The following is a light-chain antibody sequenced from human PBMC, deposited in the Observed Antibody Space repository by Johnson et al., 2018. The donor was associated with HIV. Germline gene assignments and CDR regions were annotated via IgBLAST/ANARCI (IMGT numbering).Light chain of an antibody. J-gene: IGLJ1*01. CDR1: SSNIVTNF. Sequence: QSVLTQPPSVSAAPGQKVTISCSGSSSNIVTNFVSWYQQFPGAAPKLLIYENNKRPSGIPDRFSGSKSGTSATLDITGLQTGDEADYYCASWDRSLTVSTVFGPGTRVTVL. CDR3: ASWDRSLTVSTV. V-gene: IGLV1-51*02. CDR2: ENN.